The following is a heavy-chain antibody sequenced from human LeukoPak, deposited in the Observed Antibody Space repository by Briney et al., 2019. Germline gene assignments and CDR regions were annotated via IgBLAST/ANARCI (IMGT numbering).Heavy chain of an antibody. CDR2: ISGSGGST. J-gene: IGHJ4*02. Sequence: GGSLRLSCAASGFTFSSYSMNWVRQAPGEGLEWVSAISGSGGSTYYADSVKGRFTISRDNSKNTLYLQMNSLRAEDTAVYYCARGWTYSSSFDYWGQGTLVTVSS. CDR1: GFTFSSYS. CDR3: ARGWTYSSSFDY. V-gene: IGHV3-23*01. D-gene: IGHD6-6*01.